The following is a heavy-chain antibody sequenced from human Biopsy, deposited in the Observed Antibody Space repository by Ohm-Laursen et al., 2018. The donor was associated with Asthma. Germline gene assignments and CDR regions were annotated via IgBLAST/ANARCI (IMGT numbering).Heavy chain of an antibody. D-gene: IGHD4-17*01. CDR1: GYPFIGYH. V-gene: IGHV1-2*06. J-gene: IGHJ6*02. Sequence: GSSVKVSCKASGYPFIGYHIHWMRQAPGQGLEWMGRINPNSGATNYAQKFQGRVTMTRDTSISTAYMEVSSLTSEDSAVYYCAREVSTVDYGYYYFAMDVWGQGTTVTVSS. CDR3: AREVSTVDYGYYYFAMDV. CDR2: INPNSGAT.